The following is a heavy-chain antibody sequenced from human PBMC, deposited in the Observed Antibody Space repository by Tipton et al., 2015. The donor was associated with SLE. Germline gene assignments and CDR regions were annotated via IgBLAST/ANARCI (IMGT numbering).Heavy chain of an antibody. J-gene: IGHJ5*02. CDR2: ISWNSGSI. D-gene: IGHD6-6*01. V-gene: IGHV3-9*01. CDR1: GFTFDDYA. Sequence: SLRLSCAASGFTFDDYAMHWVRQAPGKGLEWVSGISWNSGSIGYADSVKGRFTISRDNAKNSLYLQMNSLRAEDTALYYCAKDRGSSIAALWFDPWGQGTLVTVSS. CDR3: AKDRGSSIAALWFDP.